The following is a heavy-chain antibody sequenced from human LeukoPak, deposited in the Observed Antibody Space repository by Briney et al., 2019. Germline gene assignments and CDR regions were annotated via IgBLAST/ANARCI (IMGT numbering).Heavy chain of an antibody. CDR2: INHDGSKK. CDR3: AIYTSPSSRSIYIDALDM. V-gene: IGHV3-7*01. CDR1: AFTFRSDW. D-gene: IGHD3-3*02. Sequence: PGGSLRLSCAISAFTFRSDWMTWVRQAPGKGLEWVANINHDGSKKHYVDSVKGRFTIPRDNTENSLFLQLNSLRAEDTAMYYCAIYTSPSSRSIYIDALDMWGQGTMVTVSS. J-gene: IGHJ3*02.